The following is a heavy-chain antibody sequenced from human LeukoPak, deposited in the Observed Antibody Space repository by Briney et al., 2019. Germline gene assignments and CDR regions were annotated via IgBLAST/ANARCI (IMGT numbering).Heavy chain of an antibody. Sequence: SETLSLTCAVSSGSVIDYYWTWIRDSPGKGLEWIGEITHRGGAKYPQSLNSRVNMAVDTSKNHFSLTLTSLSPADTGVYYCARLVLFQTPADSSGWSRVARGYLDSWGQGT. V-gene: IGHV4-34*01. J-gene: IGHJ4*03. CDR2: ITHRGGA. CDR1: SGSVIDYY. D-gene: IGHD6-19*01. CDR3: ARLVLFQTPADSSGWSRVARGYLDS.